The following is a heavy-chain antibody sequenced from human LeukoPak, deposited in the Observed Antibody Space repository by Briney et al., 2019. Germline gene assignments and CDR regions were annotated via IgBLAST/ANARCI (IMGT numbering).Heavy chain of an antibody. CDR1: GGSFSGYY. J-gene: IGHJ4*02. CDR3: ARGDSYGLSRY. D-gene: IGHD5-18*01. CDR2: INHSGST. V-gene: IGHV4-34*01. Sequence: PSETLSLTCALYGGSFSGYYWSWVRQPPGRGREGIGEINHSGSTNYTPTLTSRVTISVDTSKNQFSLKRSSVTAADTAVYYCARGDSYGLSRYWGRGTLVTVSS.